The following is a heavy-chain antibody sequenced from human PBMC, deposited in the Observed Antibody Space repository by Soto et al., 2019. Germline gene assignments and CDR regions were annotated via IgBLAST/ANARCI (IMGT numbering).Heavy chain of an antibody. V-gene: IGHV3-21*01. Sequence: GGSLRLSCAASGFTFSSYSMNWVRQAPGKGLEWVSSISSSSSYIYYADSVKGRFTISRDNAKNSLYLQMNSLRAEDTAVYYCARDASLWFGEYTYGMDVWGQGTTVTVSS. CDR1: GFTFSSYS. D-gene: IGHD3-10*01. CDR2: ISSSSSYI. CDR3: ARDASLWFGEYTYGMDV. J-gene: IGHJ6*02.